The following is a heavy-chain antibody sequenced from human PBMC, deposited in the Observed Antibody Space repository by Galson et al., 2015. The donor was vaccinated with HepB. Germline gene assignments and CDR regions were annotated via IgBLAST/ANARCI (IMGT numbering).Heavy chain of an antibody. Sequence: SVKVSCKASGGTFSSYAISWVRQAPGQGLEWMGGIIPIFGTANYAQKLQGRVTITADKSTSTAYMELSSLRSEDTAVYYCASSPYDYVWGSYRPPENWFDPWGQGTLVTVSS. V-gene: IGHV1-69*06. CDR2: IIPIFGTA. D-gene: IGHD3-16*02. CDR1: GGTFSSYA. J-gene: IGHJ5*02. CDR3: ASSPYDYVWGSYRPPENWFDP.